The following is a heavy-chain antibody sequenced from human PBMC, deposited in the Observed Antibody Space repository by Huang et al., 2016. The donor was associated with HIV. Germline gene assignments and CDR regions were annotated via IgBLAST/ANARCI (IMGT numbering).Heavy chain of an antibody. CDR2: ISSSSSNI. V-gene: IGHV3-21*01. CDR3: ARVGGVAAGTFGTFDI. CDR1: GFTFSSYS. Sequence: EVQLVESGGGLVKPGGSLRLSCAASGFTFSSYSMNWVRQAPGKGLEGVSCISSSSSNIYDADSVKGRFTISRDNAKNALYLQMNSLRAEDTAVYYCARVGGVAAGTFGTFDIWGQGTMVTVSS. J-gene: IGHJ3*02. D-gene: IGHD6-19*01.